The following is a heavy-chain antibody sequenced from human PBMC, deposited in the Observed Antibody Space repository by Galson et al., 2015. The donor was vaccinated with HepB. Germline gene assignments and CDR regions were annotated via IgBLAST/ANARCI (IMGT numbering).Heavy chain of an antibody. CDR1: GYTFTSYG. V-gene: IGHV1-18*04. D-gene: IGHD3-22*01. CDR2: ISAYNGNT. CDR3: ARGNYYDSSADY. Sequence: SCKASGYTFTSYGISWVRQAPGQGLEWMGWISAYNGNTNYAQKLQGRVTMTTDTSTSTAYMGLRSLRSDDTAVYYCARGNYYDSSADYWGQGTLVTVSS. J-gene: IGHJ4*02.